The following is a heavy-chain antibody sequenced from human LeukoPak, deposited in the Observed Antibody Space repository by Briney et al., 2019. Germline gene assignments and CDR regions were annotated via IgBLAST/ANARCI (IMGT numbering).Heavy chain of an antibody. V-gene: IGHV1-18*01. D-gene: IGHD3-22*01. J-gene: IGHJ4*02. CDR1: GYTFTSYG. CDR3: ARDRYYYDSSGYYPEYYFDY. CDR2: ISAYNGNT. Sequence: ASVKVSCKASGYTFTSYGISWVRQAPGQGLERMGWISAYNGNTNYAQKLQGRVTMTTDTSTSTAYMELRSLRSDDTAVYYCARDRYYYDSSGYYPEYYFDYWGQGTLVTVSS.